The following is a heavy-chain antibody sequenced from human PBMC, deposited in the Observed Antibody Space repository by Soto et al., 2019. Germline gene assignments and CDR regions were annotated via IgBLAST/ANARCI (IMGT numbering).Heavy chain of an antibody. V-gene: IGHV5-51*01. CDR1: GYSFTSYW. Sequence: GESLKISCKGSGYSFTSYWIGWVRQMPGKGLEWMGIIYPSDSDTKYSPSFQGQVTISADKSISTAYLQWSGLKATDTAMYYCARHTCNQYGSSSAYFDYWGRGTLVTVSS. J-gene: IGHJ4*02. D-gene: IGHD6-6*01. CDR2: IYPSDSDT. CDR3: ARHTCNQYGSSSAYFDY.